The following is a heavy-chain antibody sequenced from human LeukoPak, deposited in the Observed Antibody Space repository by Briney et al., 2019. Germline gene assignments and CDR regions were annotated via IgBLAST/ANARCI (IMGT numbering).Heavy chain of an antibody. V-gene: IGHV4-61*02. CDR1: GGSISSGSYY. Sequence: PSQTLSLTCTVSGGSISSGSYYWSWIRQPAGKGLEWIGRIYTSGSTNYNPSLKSRVTISVDTSKNQFSLKLSSVTAADTAVYYCARFSPPRAFDIWGQGTMVTVSS. J-gene: IGHJ3*02. CDR2: IYTSGST. CDR3: ARFSPPRAFDI. D-gene: IGHD3-3*02.